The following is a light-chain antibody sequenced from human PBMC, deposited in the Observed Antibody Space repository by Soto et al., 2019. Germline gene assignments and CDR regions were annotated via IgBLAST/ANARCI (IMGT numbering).Light chain of an antibody. J-gene: IGKJ1*01. V-gene: IGKV3-15*01. CDR3: QQYSGWPWT. CDR1: QTIGQK. CDR2: GAS. Sequence: EIVLAQSPATLSVTPGERITLSCRATQTIGQKLAWYLQRPGQAPSLLMYGASTRATDIPARFSGSVSGTEFTLTITGLQSEDFAVYYCQQYSGWPWTFGQGTKVDIK.